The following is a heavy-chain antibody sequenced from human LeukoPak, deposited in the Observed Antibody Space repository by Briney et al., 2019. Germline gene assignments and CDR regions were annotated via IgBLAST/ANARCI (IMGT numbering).Heavy chain of an antibody. Sequence: ASVKVSCKASGYTFTSYGISWVRQAPGQGLEWMGWISAYNGNTNYAQKLQGRVTMTTDTSTSTAYMELRSLRSDDTAVYYCAREGPGGYSYGPPALRSSYYMDVWGKGTTVTVSS. D-gene: IGHD5-18*01. CDR2: ISAYNGNT. V-gene: IGHV1-18*01. CDR1: GYTFTSYG. J-gene: IGHJ6*03. CDR3: AREGPGGYSYGPPALRSSYYMDV.